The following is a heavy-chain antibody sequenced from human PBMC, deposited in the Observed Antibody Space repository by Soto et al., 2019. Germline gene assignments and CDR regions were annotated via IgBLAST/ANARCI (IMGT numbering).Heavy chain of an antibody. CDR1: GFTFGDDA. V-gene: IGHV3-49*03. CDR2: IRSKAYGGTT. CDR3: TRKIAYYYGSGSYVFDY. D-gene: IGHD3-10*01. J-gene: IGHJ4*02. Sequence: GGSLRLSCTASGFTFGDDAMSWFRQAPGKGLEWVGFIRSKAYGGTTEYAASVKGRFTISRDDSKSIAYLQMNSLKTEDTAVYYCTRKIAYYYGSGSYVFDYWVQGTLVTVSS.